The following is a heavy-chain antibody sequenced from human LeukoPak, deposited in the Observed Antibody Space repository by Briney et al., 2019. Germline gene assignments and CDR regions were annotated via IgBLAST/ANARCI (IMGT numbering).Heavy chain of an antibody. CDR3: ARHSRGYYYDSSGYT. D-gene: IGHD3-22*01. CDR1: GGSISSSSYY. V-gene: IGHV4-39*01. CDR2: IYYSGST. J-gene: IGHJ4*02. Sequence: PSETLSLTCTVSGGSISSSSYYWGWIRQPPGKGLEWIGSIYYSGSTYYNPSLKSRVTISVDTSKNQFSLKLSSVTAADTAVYYCARHSRGYYYDSSGYTWGQGTLVTVSS.